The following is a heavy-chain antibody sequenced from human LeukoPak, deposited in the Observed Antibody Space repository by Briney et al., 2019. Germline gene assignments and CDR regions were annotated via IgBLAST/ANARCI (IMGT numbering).Heavy chain of an antibody. CDR1: GFTFSSYW. CDR3: ARARGYYYDSFDY. V-gene: IGHV3-74*01. D-gene: IGHD3-22*01. Sequence: GGSLRLSCAASGFTFSSYWMQWVRQAPGEGLVWVSRISSDASSTSYADSVKGRFTISRDNAENTLFLQMNSLTAEDTAVYYCARARGYYYDSFDYWGQGTLVTISS. CDR2: ISSDASST. J-gene: IGHJ4*02.